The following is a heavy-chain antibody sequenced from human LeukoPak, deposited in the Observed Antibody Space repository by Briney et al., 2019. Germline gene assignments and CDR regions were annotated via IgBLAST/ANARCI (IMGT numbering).Heavy chain of an antibody. Sequence: GESLKISCKGSGYSFTNYWIGWVRQMPGKGLEWMGIIYPGGSETRYSPSFQGQVTISADKSISTAYLHWSSLKASDTAIYYCARSNIQLWFLDAWGQGTLVTVSS. CDR1: GYSFTNYW. D-gene: IGHD5-18*01. V-gene: IGHV5-51*01. CDR3: ARSNIQLWFLDA. CDR2: IYPGGSET. J-gene: IGHJ5*02.